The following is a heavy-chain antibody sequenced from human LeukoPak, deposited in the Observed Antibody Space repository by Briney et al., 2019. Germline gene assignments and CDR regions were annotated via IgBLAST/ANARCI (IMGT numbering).Heavy chain of an antibody. CDR2: ISWNSGSI. Sequence: GGSLRLSCAASGFTFDDYAMHWVRQAPGKGLEWVSGISWNSGSIGYADSVKGRFTISRDNAKNSLYLQMNSLRAEDTALYYCAKEDFYCSSTSCYPGGYFDYWGQGTLVTVSS. CDR3: AKEDFYCSSTSCYPGGYFDY. D-gene: IGHD2-2*01. J-gene: IGHJ4*02. CDR1: GFTFDDYA. V-gene: IGHV3-9*01.